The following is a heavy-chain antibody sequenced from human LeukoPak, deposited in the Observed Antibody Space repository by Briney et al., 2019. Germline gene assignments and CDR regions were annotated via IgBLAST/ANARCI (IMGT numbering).Heavy chain of an antibody. CDR3: AKDSSSGPYYFDY. CDR1: GFTFSSYG. D-gene: IGHD6-6*01. J-gene: IGHJ4*02. CDR2: ISYDGSNK. V-gene: IGHV3-30*18. Sequence: PGGSLRLSCAVSGFTFSSYGMHWVRQAPGKGLEWVAVISYDGSNKYYADSVKGRFTISRDNSKNTLYLQMNSLRAEDTAVYYCAKDSSSGPYYFDYWGQGTLVTVSS.